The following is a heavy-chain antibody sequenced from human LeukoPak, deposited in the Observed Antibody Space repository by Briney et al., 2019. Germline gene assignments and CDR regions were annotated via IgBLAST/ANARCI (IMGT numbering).Heavy chain of an antibody. D-gene: IGHD6-13*01. CDR2: ISGSGGST. V-gene: IGHV3-23*01. CDR3: AKAAALDY. Sequence: PGGSLRLSCAASGFSVGNNHMNWVRQAPGKGLEWVSAISGSGGSTYYADSVKGRFTISRDNSKNTLYLQMNSLRAEDTAVYYCAKAAALDYWGQGTLVTVSS. CDR1: GFSVGNNH. J-gene: IGHJ4*02.